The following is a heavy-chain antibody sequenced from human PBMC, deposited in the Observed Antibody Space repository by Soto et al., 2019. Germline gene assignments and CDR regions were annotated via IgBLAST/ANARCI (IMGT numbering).Heavy chain of an antibody. CDR2: INHSGST. V-gene: IGHV4-34*01. D-gene: IGHD6-13*01. J-gene: IGHJ4*02. Sequence: QVQLQQWGAGLLKPSETLSLTCAVYGGSFSGYYWSWIRQPPGKGLEWIGEINHSGSTNYNPSLKSRVTISVDTSKNQFSLKLSSVTAADTAVYYCARGRAAPLKRKQQQLPPNFDYWGQGTLVTVSS. CDR1: GGSFSGYY. CDR3: ARGRAAPLKRKQQQLPPNFDY.